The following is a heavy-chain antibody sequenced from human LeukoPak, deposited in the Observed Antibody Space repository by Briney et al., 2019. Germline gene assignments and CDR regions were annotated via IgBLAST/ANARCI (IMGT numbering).Heavy chain of an antibody. Sequence: PGGSLRLSCAASGFTFSDYYMSWIRQAPGEGLEWVSYISSSGSTIYYADSVKGRFTISRDNAKNSLYLQMNSLRAEDTAVYYCAREPRRGSYFEYWGQGTLVTVSS. CDR1: GFTFSDYY. CDR2: ISSSGSTI. J-gene: IGHJ4*02. CDR3: AREPRRGSYFEY. D-gene: IGHD1-1*01. V-gene: IGHV3-11*01.